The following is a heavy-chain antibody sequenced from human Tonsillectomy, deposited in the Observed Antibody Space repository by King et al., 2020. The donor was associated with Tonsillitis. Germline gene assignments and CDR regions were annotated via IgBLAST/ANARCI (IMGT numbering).Heavy chain of an antibody. V-gene: IGHV3-7*03. Sequence: QLVQSGGGLVQPGGSLRLSCAASGFTFSSYWMSWVRRAPGKGLEWVAAINQVGSQTYYVDSVKGLFTVSRDNAKNSLFLQMKTLRTEDTALYYCARYTSAFDIWGQGTMVTVSS. J-gene: IGHJ3*02. CDR2: INQVGSQT. CDR1: GFTFSSYW. CDR3: ARYTSAFDI.